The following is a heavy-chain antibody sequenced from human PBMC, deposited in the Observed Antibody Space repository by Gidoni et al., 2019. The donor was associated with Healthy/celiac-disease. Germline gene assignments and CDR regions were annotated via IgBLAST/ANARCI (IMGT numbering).Heavy chain of an antibody. V-gene: IGHV4-34*01. D-gene: IGHD2-2*03. CDR3: ARDGYCSSTSCRKYYYGMDV. J-gene: IGHJ6*02. CDR2: INHSGST. CDR1: GGSFSGYY. Sequence: QVQLQQWGAGLLTPSETLSLTCAVYGGSFSGYYLSWLRQPPGKGLEWIGEINHSGSTNYNPSLKSRLTISVDTSKNQFSLKLSSVTAADTAVYYCARDGYCSSTSCRKYYYGMDVWGQGTTVTVSS.